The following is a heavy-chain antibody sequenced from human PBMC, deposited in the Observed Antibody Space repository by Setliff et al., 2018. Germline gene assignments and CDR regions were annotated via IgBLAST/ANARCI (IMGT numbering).Heavy chain of an antibody. Sequence: GASVKVSCKASGYTFRNYAFAWVRQAPGQGLEWVGWISVYNGDTNYAQKFQGRVTLTTDTSTSTAYMELRSLTSDDSAFIYCARAPSVELVTIRTNSWFTYWGQGTLVTVSS. CDR2: ISVYNGDT. J-gene: IGHJ4*02. CDR1: GYTFRNYA. D-gene: IGHD5-18*01. V-gene: IGHV1-18*01. CDR3: ARAPSVELVTIRTNSWFTY.